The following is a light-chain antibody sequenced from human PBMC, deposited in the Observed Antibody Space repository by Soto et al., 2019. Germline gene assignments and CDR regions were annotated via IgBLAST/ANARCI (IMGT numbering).Light chain of an antibody. CDR3: QEYNSYSGT. V-gene: IGKV1-5*01. CDR2: DAS. J-gene: IGKJ1*01. Sequence: IQMTQSPSTLSGSVGDRVTITCRASQTISSWLAWYQQKPGKAPKLLIYDASRLESGVPSRFGGSGSGTEFTLSISSLQPDDFAIYYCQEYNSYSGTFGPGTNVDIK. CDR1: QTISSW.